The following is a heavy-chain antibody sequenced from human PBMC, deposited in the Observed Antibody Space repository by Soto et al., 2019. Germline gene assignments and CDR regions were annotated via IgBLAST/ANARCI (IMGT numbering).Heavy chain of an antibody. CDR2: ISAYNGNT. Sequence: GASVKVSCKASGYTFTSYGISWVRQAPGQGLEWMGWISAYNGNTNYAQKLQGRVTMTTDTSTSTAYMELRSLRSDDTAVYYCARDQGYCSGGSCYPYYFDYWGQGTLVTVSS. V-gene: IGHV1-18*01. CDR1: GYTFTSYG. D-gene: IGHD2-15*01. CDR3: ARDQGYCSGGSCYPYYFDY. J-gene: IGHJ4*02.